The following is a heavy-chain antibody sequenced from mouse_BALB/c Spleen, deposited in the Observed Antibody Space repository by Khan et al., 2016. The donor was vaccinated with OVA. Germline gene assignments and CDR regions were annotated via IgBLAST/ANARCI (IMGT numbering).Heavy chain of an antibody. CDR1: GYTFTSYW. D-gene: IGHD1-1*01. V-gene: IGHV1S81*02. Sequence: QVQLQQSGAELVKAGASVKMSCKASGYTFTSYWMHWVKQRLGQGLEWFAETNPTNGRTYYNEKFKSKATLTVDKSSSTAYMLLRGPTFEDSAVYYCERIKKIVATYFDYWGQGTTLTVSS. CDR3: ERIKKIVATYFDY. J-gene: IGHJ2*01. CDR2: TNPTNGRT.